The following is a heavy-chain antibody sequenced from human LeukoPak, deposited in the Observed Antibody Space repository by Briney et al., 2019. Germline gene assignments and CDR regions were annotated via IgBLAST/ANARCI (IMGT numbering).Heavy chain of an antibody. D-gene: IGHD3-22*01. CDR3: ARALRGGMIVGGRWAFDI. CDR2: IYTSGST. J-gene: IGHJ3*02. Sequence: KPSETLSLTCTVSGGSISSYYWSWVRQPAGKGLEWVGRIYTSGSTNYNPSLKSRVTMSVEKSKNQFSLKRRYVTAADTAVYYCARALRGGMIVGGRWAFDIWGQGTMVTVSS. V-gene: IGHV4-4*07. CDR1: GGSISSYY.